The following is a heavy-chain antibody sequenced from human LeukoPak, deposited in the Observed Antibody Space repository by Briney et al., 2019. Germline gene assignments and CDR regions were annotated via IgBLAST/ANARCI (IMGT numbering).Heavy chain of an antibody. Sequence: GGSLRLSCAASGFTFSNAWMSWVRQAPGKGLEWVGRIKSKTDGGTTDYAAPVKGRFTISRDDSKNTLYLQMNSLKTEDTAVYYCTTQLSPYDCVWGSYRLWGQGTLVTVSS. CDR2: IKSKTDGGTT. CDR1: GFTFSNAW. J-gene: IGHJ4*02. V-gene: IGHV3-15*01. D-gene: IGHD3-16*02. CDR3: TTQLSPYDCVWGSYRL.